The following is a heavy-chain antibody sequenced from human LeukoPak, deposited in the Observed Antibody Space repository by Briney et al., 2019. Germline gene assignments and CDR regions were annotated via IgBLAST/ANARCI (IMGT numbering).Heavy chain of an antibody. Sequence: GGSLRLSCAASGFTFSNYWMSWVRQAPGKGLEWVANIKEDGSVKYYVGSVKGRFTISRDNAKNSLYLQMNSLRADDTAVYYCGREVPGGATILDYWGQGTLVTVSS. V-gene: IGHV3-7*04. CDR1: GFTFSNYW. CDR2: IKEDGSVK. CDR3: GREVPGGATILDY. D-gene: IGHD1-26*01. J-gene: IGHJ4*02.